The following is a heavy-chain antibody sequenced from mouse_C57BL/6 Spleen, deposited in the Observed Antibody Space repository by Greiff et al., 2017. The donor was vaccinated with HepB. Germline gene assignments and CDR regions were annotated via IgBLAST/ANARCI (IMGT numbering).Heavy chain of an antibody. CDR1: GYTFTDYY. D-gene: IGHD3-3*01. Sequence: EVQLQQSGPELVKPGASVKISCKASGYTFTDYYMNWVKQSHGKSLEWIGDINPNNGGTSYNQKFKGKATLTVDKSSSTAYMELRSLTSEDSAVYYCAIWDNWFAYWGQGTLVTVSA. CDR2: INPNNGGT. J-gene: IGHJ3*01. V-gene: IGHV1-26*01. CDR3: AIWDNWFAY.